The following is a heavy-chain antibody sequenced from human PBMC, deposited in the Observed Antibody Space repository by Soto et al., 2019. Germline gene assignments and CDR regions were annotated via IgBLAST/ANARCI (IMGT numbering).Heavy chain of an antibody. CDR1: GYSFRNYG. J-gene: IGHJ4*02. CDR3: ARHNFALASFDY. V-gene: IGHV1-18*01. Sequence: GASVKVSCKASGYSFRNYGISWVRQAPGQGLEWMGWISGYNGDTNNAQNLQGRVTMTTDASTSTAYMELRSLRSDDTAMYYCARHNFALASFDYWGQGTMVTVSS. CDR2: ISGYNGDT. D-gene: IGHD5-12*01.